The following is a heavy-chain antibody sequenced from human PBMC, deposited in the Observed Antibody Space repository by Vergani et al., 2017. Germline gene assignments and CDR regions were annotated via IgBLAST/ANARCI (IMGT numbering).Heavy chain of an antibody. V-gene: IGHV4-39*01. CDR2: IYYSGST. CDR1: GGSISSSSYY. D-gene: IGHD3-10*01. CDR3: ARRTTMVRVVLEIARYYFYY. Sequence: QLQLQESGPGLVKPSETLSLTCTVSGGSISSSSYYWGWIRQPPGKGLEWMGSIYYSGSTYYNPSIKSRVTIYVDTSKNHFSLKLSSVTAADTAVYYCARRTTMVRVVLEIARYYFYYWGQGTLVTVSS. J-gene: IGHJ4*02.